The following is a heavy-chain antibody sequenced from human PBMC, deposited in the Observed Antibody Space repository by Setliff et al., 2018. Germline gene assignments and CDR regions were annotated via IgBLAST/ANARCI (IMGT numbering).Heavy chain of an antibody. D-gene: IGHD6-25*01. CDR1: GGSFSGYY. CDR3: ARVSSVIDAFDI. V-gene: IGHV4-34*01. CDR2: INHSGST. J-gene: IGHJ3*02. Sequence: SETLSLTCAVYGGSFSGYYWSWIRQPPGKGLEWIGEINHSGSTNYNPSLKSRVTISVDTSKNQFSLKLSSVTAADTAVYYCARVSSVIDAFDIWGQGTMVTVS.